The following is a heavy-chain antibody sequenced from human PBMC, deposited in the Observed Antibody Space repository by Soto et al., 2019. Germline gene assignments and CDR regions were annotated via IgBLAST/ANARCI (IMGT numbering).Heavy chain of an antibody. CDR2: VGGSGDNI. V-gene: IGHV3-23*01. J-gene: IGHJ5*02. CDR3: ARNVGGPDREWRDP. Sequence: PVVSLLLSCLATGVTFRNHGLSWVRQGPGKGLQWVATVGGSGDNIKFADFAKGRFNISRDNSKSTQYLHLNSLRVEDTAVYYCARNVGGPDREWRDPSCQGTQVTV. D-gene: IGHD3-16*01. CDR1: GVTFRNHG.